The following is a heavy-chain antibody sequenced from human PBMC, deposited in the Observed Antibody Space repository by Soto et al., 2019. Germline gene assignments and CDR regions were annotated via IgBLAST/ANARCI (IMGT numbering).Heavy chain of an antibody. D-gene: IGHD2-2*03. CDR3: ARDLGIVVVPAATDYGMDV. Sequence: GGSLRLSFAASGFTFSSYAMHWVSQDPGKGLEWVAVISYDGSNKYYADSVKGRFTISRDNSKNTLYLQMNSLRAEDTAVYYCARDLGIVVVPAATDYGMDVWGQGTTVTVSS. CDR2: ISYDGSNK. V-gene: IGHV3-30-3*01. CDR1: GFTFSSYA. J-gene: IGHJ6*02.